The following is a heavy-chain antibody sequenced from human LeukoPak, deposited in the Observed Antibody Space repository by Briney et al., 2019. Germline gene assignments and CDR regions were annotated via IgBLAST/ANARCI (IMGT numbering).Heavy chain of an antibody. CDR1: GGSISSGSYY. V-gene: IGHV4-39*07. CDR2: IYHSGST. CDR3: ARGPKSRSSSHNWFDP. D-gene: IGHD6-13*01. Sequence: SETLSLTCSVSGGSISSGSYYWGWIRQPPGKGLEWIGSIYHSGSTYYNPSLKSRVTISVDTSKNQFSLKLSSVTAADTAVYYCARGPKSRSSSHNWFDPWGQGTLVTVSS. J-gene: IGHJ5*02.